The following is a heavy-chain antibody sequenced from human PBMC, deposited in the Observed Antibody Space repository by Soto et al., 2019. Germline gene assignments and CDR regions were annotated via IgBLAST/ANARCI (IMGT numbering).Heavy chain of an antibody. CDR3: AKAYATPVGWHFDF. Sequence: EVQLLESGGGLVQPGGSLRLSCAASGFTFNKCAMTWVRQAPGKGLEWVSGINASGGGTYYADSVKGRVTISRDNSKNALYLQMSSVRVEDTAIYYCAKAYATPVGWHFDFWGQGILVTVS. V-gene: IGHV3-23*01. CDR2: INASGGGT. J-gene: IGHJ4*02. D-gene: IGHD6-19*01. CDR1: GFTFNKCA.